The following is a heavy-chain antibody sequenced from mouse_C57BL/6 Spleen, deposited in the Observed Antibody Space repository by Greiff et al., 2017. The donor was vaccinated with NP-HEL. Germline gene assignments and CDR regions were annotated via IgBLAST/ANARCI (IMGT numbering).Heavy chain of an antibody. J-gene: IGHJ2*01. CDR1: GYTFTDYY. V-gene: IGHV1-26*01. CDR2: INPNNGGT. CDR3: ARDGLGNYPDY. Sequence: VQLQQSGPELVKPGASVKISCKASGYTFTDYYMNWVKQSHGKSLEWIGDINPNNGGTSYNQKFKGKATLTVDKSSSTAYMELRSLTSEDSAVYYCARDGLGNYPDYWGQGTTLTVSS. D-gene: IGHD2-1*01.